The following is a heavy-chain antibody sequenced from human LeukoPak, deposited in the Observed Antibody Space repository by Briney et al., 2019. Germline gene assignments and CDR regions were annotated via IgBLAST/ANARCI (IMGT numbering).Heavy chain of an antibody. J-gene: IGHJ4*02. Sequence: PSGTLSLTCAVSGGSISSSNWWSWVRQPPGKGLEWIGEIYHSGSTNYNPSLKSRVTISVDKSKNQFSLKLSSVTAADTAVYYCARDGGYDILTGYYNRGSYYFDYWGQGTLVTVSS. CDR3: ARDGGYDILTGYYNRGSYYFDY. V-gene: IGHV4-4*02. D-gene: IGHD3-9*01. CDR2: IYHSGST. CDR1: GGSISSSNW.